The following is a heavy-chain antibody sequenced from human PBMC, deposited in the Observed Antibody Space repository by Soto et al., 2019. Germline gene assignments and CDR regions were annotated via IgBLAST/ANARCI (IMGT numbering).Heavy chain of an antibody. D-gene: IGHD2-15*01. J-gene: IGHJ5*01. Sequence: EVQLLESGGGLVQPGGSLRLSCAASGFTFSSYAMSWVRQAPGKGLEWVSGISGSGGSTYYADSVKGRFSLSRDNSKNTLYLQMNSLRAEDTAVYYCAKESSRGVDWLDSWGQGTLVTVSS. CDR1: GFTFSSYA. CDR3: AKESSRGVDWLDS. V-gene: IGHV3-23*01. CDR2: ISGSGGST.